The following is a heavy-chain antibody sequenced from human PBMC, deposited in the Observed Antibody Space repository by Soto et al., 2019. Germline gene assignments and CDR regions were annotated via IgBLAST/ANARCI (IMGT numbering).Heavy chain of an antibody. V-gene: IGHV3-23*01. CDR2: ISGSGGST. D-gene: IGHD3-3*01. CDR3: ASAPRYDFWSGYS. CDR1: GFTFSSYA. Sequence: GSLRLSCAASGFTFSSYAMSWVRQAPGKGLEWVSAISGSGGSTYYADSVKGRFTISRDNSKNTLYLQMNSLRAEDTAVYYWASAPRYDFWSGYSWGQGTLVTVSS. J-gene: IGHJ4*02.